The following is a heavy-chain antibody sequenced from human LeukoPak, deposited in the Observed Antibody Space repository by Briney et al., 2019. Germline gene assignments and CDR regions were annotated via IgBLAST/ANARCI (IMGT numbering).Heavy chain of an antibody. CDR3: AVNYCSSTSCCVDAFDI. CDR1: GFTFSSYS. J-gene: IGHJ3*02. CDR2: ISSSSSYI. V-gene: IGHV3-21*01. Sequence: GGSLRLSCAASGFTFSSYSMNWVRQAPGKGLEWVSSISSSSSYIYYADSVRGRFTISRDNAKNSLYLQMNSLRAEDTAVYYCAVNYCSSTSCCVDAFDIWGQGTMATVSS. D-gene: IGHD2-2*01.